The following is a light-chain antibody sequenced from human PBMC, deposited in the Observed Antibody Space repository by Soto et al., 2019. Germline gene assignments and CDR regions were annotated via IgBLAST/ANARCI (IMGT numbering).Light chain of an antibody. CDR2: DVN. Sequence: LSQPRSLAVSPGESVTISFTGSNSNVGGYSYVSWCQQHPDKAPKLLIYDVNKRPSGVPDRFSGSKSGNTASLTISGLQAEDEADYYCCSYAGSNTWVFGSGTKVTVL. J-gene: IGLJ1*01. V-gene: IGLV2-11*01. CDR1: NSNVGGYSY. CDR3: CSYAGSNTWV.